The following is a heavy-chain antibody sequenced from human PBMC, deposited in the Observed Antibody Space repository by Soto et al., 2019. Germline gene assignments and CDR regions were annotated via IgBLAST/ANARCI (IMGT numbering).Heavy chain of an antibody. CDR2: INPNSGGT. CDR3: ARDSDYYDSSGYLDY. D-gene: IGHD3-22*01. CDR1: GYTFTGYY. V-gene: IGHV1-2*04. Sequence: ASVKVSCKASGYTFTGYYMHWVRQAPGQGLEWMGWINPNSGGTNNAQKCQGWVTMTRDTSISTAYMELSRLRSDDTAVYDCARDSDYYDSSGYLDYWGQGTLVTVSS. J-gene: IGHJ4*02.